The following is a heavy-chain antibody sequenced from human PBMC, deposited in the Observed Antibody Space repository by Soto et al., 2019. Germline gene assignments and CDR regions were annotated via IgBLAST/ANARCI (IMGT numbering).Heavy chain of an antibody. J-gene: IGHJ6*02. CDR1: GLIFSDYH. D-gene: IGHD6-19*01. CDR3: AMLGGWSGGSNDMDV. CDR2: IRRKANSYTT. Sequence: EVQLVESGGGLVQPGGSLRLSCAASGLIFSDYHMDWVRQAPGKGLEWVGRIRRKANSYTTEYAASVKGRFTIPRDDSKNSLYLQMNSLKTEDTAVYYCAMLGGWSGGSNDMDVWCQGNTVSVSS. V-gene: IGHV3-72*01.